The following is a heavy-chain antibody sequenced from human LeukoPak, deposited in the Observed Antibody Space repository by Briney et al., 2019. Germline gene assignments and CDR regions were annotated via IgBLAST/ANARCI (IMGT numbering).Heavy chain of an antibody. CDR3: ARLRFLEWFPRDP. CDR2: IWYDGSNK. V-gene: IGHV3-33*01. J-gene: IGHJ5*02. CDR1: GFTFSSYG. D-gene: IGHD3-3*01. Sequence: GGSLRLSCAASGFTFSSYGMHWVRQAPGKGLEWVAVIWYDGSNKYYADSVKGRFTISRDNSKNTLYLQMNSLRAEDTAVYYCARLRFLEWFPRDPWGQGTLVTVSS.